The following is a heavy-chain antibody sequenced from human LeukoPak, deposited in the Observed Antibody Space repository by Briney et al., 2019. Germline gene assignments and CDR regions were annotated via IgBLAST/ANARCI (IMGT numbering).Heavy chain of an antibody. J-gene: IGHJ4*02. CDR1: GFTLSDDD. CDR2: ARNKATNYTT. V-gene: IGHV3-72*01. CDR3: TRGPPDY. Sequence: GGSLRLSCAASGFTLSDDDMDWVRQAPGRGLEWVGRARNKATNYTTEYAASVQGRFTISRDDPKSSLYLQMSSLKTEDTAVYYCTRGPPDYWGLGTLVTVSS.